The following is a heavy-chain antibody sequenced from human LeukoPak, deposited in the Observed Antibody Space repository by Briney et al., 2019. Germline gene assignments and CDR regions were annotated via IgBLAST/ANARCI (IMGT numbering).Heavy chain of an antibody. D-gene: IGHD3-22*01. CDR3: ERAAPYYFDSSGYSAFDS. CDR2: ISGSGDNT. Sequence: TGGSLRLSCAASGFIFSSYAMSWVRQAPGKGLEWVSAISGSGDNTYYADSVKGRFTISRDNAKNSLYLQMNSLRDEDTAVYYCERAAPYYFDSSGYSAFDSWGQGTMVTVSA. J-gene: IGHJ3*02. V-gene: IGHV3-23*01. CDR1: GFIFSSYA.